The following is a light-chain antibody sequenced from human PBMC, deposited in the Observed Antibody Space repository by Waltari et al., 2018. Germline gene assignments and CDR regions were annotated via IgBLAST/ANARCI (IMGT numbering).Light chain of an antibody. CDR2: DAS. Sequence: DIQMTQSPSSMSASVGDRVSLTCQASQDISIYLRWYQQKPGKAPKVLIYDASNLETGVPSRFTGSRSGTDFTFTISSLQPEDIATYYCQQYKDLPRTFGQGTKVEIK. J-gene: IGKJ1*01. CDR3: QQYKDLPRT. V-gene: IGKV1-33*01. CDR1: QDISIY.